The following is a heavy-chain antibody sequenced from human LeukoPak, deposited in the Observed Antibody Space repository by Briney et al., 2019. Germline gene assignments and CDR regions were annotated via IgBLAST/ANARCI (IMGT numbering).Heavy chain of an antibody. V-gene: IGHV1-69*13. J-gene: IGHJ5*02. Sequence: ASVKVSCKASGGTFSSYAISWVRQAPGQGLEWMGGIIPIFGTANYAQKFQGRVTITADESTSTAYMELSSLRSEDTAVYYCARSKVSEPPDNWFDPWGQGTLVTVSS. CDR2: IIPIFGTA. D-gene: IGHD6-6*01. CDR1: GGTFSSYA. CDR3: ARSKVSEPPDNWFDP.